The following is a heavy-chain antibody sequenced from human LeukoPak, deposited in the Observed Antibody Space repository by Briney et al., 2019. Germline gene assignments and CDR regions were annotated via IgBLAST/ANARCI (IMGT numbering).Heavy chain of an antibody. CDR1: GFTFSSYS. CDR2: ISSGSSYM. CDR3: ARDRVGATDYFDY. Sequence: PGGSLRLSCAVSGFTFSSYSMNWVRQAPGKGLEWVSSISSGSSYMYYADSVKGRFTISRDNAKNSLYLQMNSLRAEDTAVYYCARDRVGATDYFDYWGQGTLVTVSS. V-gene: IGHV3-21*01. D-gene: IGHD1-26*01. J-gene: IGHJ4*02.